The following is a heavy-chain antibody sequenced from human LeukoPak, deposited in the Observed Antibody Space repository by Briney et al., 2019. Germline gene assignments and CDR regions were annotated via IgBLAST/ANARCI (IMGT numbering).Heavy chain of an antibody. Sequence: PGGSLRLSCAASGFTLSIYGMHWVRQAPGKGLEWVAFIENDASEKKYVDSVKGRFTISRDNSKNTLYLQMNSLTAEDTAVYYCAKKGHCRSTTCVNTNAFYIWGQGTLVTVSS. CDR1: GFTLSIYG. V-gene: IGHV3-30*02. CDR2: IENDASEK. CDR3: AKKGHCRSTTCVNTNAFYI. D-gene: IGHD2-2*01. J-gene: IGHJ3*02.